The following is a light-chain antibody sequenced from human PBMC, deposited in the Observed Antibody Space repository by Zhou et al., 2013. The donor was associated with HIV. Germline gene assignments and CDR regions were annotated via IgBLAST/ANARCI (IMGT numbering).Light chain of an antibody. V-gene: IGKV1-5*03. CDR3: QQCNNSPYT. Sequence: DIQMTQSPSTLSASVGDRVTITCRASQSISTWLAWYQQKPGKAPNLLIYKASSLEGGVPSRFSGSGSGTEFTLTISSLQPDDFATYYCQQCNNSPYTFGQGTKLEIK. CDR1: QSISTW. CDR2: KAS. J-gene: IGKJ2*01.